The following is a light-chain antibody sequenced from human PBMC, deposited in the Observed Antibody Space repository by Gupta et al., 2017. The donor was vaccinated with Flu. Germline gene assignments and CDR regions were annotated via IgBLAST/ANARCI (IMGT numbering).Light chain of an antibody. Sequence: DIVMTQPPDSLAVSLGERATINCKSSQSVLYSSNNKNYLAWYQHKPGQPPKLLIYWASTRESGVPDRFSGSGSGTDFTLTISSLQAEDVAVYYCQQYYSTPFTFGPGTKVDIK. CDR3: QQYYSTPFT. J-gene: IGKJ3*01. CDR1: QSVLYSSNNKNY. CDR2: WAS. V-gene: IGKV4-1*01.